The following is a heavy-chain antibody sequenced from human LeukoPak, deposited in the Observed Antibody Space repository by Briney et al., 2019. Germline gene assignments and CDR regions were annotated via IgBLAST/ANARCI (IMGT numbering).Heavy chain of an antibody. Sequence: GSLRLSCAASGFTFSSYNMNWVRQAPGKGLEWIGEINHSGSTNYNPSLKSRVTISVDTSKNRFSLKLSSVTAADTAVYYCARDKGDSSGYRGGYFDYWGQGTLVTVSS. V-gene: IGHV4-34*01. D-gene: IGHD3-22*01. CDR2: INHSGST. CDR1: GFTFSSYN. J-gene: IGHJ4*02. CDR3: ARDKGDSSGYRGGYFDY.